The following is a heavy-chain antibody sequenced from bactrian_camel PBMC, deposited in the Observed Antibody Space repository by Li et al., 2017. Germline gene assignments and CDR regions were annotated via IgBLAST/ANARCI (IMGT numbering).Heavy chain of an antibody. CDR1: GVDTSRSC. CDR3: ANYPSPCNDYGRAQFGT. D-gene: IGHD4*01. J-gene: IGHJ6*01. Sequence: HVQLVESGGGSVQVGGSLKLSCAVPGVDTSRSCMGWFRQAPGKEREGVASIYKPGKLTFYADSVKGRFSISHDSSNNTCYLQMNALQPEDTAMYFCANYPSPCNDYGRAQFGTWGQGTQVTVS. CDR2: IYKPGKLT. V-gene: IGHV3S6*01.